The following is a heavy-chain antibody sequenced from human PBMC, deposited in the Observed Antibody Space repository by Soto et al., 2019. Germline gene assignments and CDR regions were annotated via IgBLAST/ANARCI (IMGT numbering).Heavy chain of an antibody. CDR2: IYYSGST. Sequence: NPSETLSLTCTVSGGSISSSSYYWGWIRQPPGKGLECIGSIYYSGSTYYNPSLKSRVTISVDTSKNQFSLKLSSVTAADTAVYYCARFSTPLNYFGYWGQGTLVTGSS. CDR1: GGSISSSSYY. D-gene: IGHD2-15*01. J-gene: IGHJ4*02. V-gene: IGHV4-39*01. CDR3: ARFSTPLNYFGY.